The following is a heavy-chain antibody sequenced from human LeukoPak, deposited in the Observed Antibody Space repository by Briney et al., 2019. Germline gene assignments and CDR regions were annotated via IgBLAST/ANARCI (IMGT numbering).Heavy chain of an antibody. CDR2: ISGSGGST. D-gene: IGHD3-10*01. J-gene: IGHJ4*02. V-gene: IGHV3-23*01. CDR1: GFTFSSYA. CDR3: AKVLWFGDYYFDY. Sequence: GGSLRLSCAASGFTFSSYAMSWVRQAPGKVLEWVSAISGSGGSTYYADSVKGRFTISRDNSKNTLYLQMNSLRAEDTAVYYCAKVLWFGDYYFDYWGQGTLVTVSS.